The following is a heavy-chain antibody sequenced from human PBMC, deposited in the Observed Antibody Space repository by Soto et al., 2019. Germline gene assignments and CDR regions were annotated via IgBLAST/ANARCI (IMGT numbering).Heavy chain of an antibody. CDR3: ARGWSEFYDSSGYYQTFDY. D-gene: IGHD3-22*01. CDR1: GGSISSGGYY. V-gene: IGHV4-31*03. J-gene: IGHJ4*02. Sequence: SETLSLTCTVSGGSISSGGYYWSWIRQHPGKGLEWIGYIYYSGSTYYNPPLKSRVTISVDTSKNQFSLKLSSVTAADTAVYYCARGWSEFYDSSGYYQTFDYWGQGTLVTVSS. CDR2: IYYSGST.